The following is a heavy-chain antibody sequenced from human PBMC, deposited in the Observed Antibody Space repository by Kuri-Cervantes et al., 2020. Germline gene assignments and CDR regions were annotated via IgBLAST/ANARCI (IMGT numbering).Heavy chain of an antibody. CDR3: ARAPRRQDAFDI. Sequence: GSLRLSCTVSGGSISSYYWSWIRQPPGKGLEWIGYIYYSGSTNYNPSLKSRVTTSVDTSKNQFSLKLSSVTAADTAVYYCARAPRRQDAFDIWGQGTMVTVSS. V-gene: IGHV4-59*01. J-gene: IGHJ3*02. D-gene: IGHD1-14*01. CDR2: IYYSGST. CDR1: GGSISSYY.